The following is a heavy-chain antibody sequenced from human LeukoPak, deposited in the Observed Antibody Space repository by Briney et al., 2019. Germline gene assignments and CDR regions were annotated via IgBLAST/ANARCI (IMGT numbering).Heavy chain of an antibody. CDR2: IWYDGTNG. V-gene: IGHV3-33*06. J-gene: IGHJ4*02. CDR3: AKDSYSKGDY. Sequence: PGGSLRLSCTTSGFTFSTYGMHWVRQAPGKGLEWVAVIWYDGTNGYYADSVKGRFTVSRDNSKNTLYLQMNSMRAKDTGVYYCAKDSYSKGDYWGQGVLVTVSS. CDR1: GFTFSTYG. D-gene: IGHD5-18*01.